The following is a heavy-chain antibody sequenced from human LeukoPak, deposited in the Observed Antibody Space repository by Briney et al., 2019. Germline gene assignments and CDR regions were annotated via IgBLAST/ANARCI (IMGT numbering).Heavy chain of an antibody. CDR3: GREGSSRTIDY. V-gene: IGHV3-53*01. J-gene: IGHJ4*02. D-gene: IGHD1/OR15-1a*01. CDR2: IYSGGST. Sequence: GGSLRLSCAASGFTVSSNYMSWVRQAPGKGLEWVSLIYSGGSTYYADSVKGRFTISRDSSKNTLYLQMDSLRADDTAVYYCGREGSSRTIDYWGQGTLVTVSS. CDR1: GFTVSSNY.